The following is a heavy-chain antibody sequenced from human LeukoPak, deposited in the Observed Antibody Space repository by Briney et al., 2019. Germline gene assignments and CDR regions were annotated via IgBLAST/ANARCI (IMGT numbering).Heavy chain of an antibody. J-gene: IGHJ4*02. CDR1: GFTFSSYA. D-gene: IGHD3-9*01. Sequence: GGSLRLSCAASGFTFSSYAMHWVRQAPGKGLVWVSRINSDGSSTSYADSVKGRFTISRDNAKNTLYLQMNSLRAEDTAVYYCAKVTFYDILTGYMFDHWGQGTLVTVSS. CDR2: INSDGSST. CDR3: AKVTFYDILTGYMFDH. V-gene: IGHV3-74*01.